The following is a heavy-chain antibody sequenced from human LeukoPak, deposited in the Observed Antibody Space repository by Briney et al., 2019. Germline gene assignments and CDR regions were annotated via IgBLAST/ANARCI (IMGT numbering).Heavy chain of an antibody. J-gene: IGHJ6*02. CDR3: ARFRPHYYYYGMDV. CDR2: MNPNSGNT. V-gene: IGHV1-8*01. CDR1: GYTFTSYD. Sequence: ASVKVSCKASGYTFTSYDINWVRQATGQGLEWMGWMNPNSGNTGYAQKFQGRVTMTRNTSISTAYMELSSLRSEDTAVYYCARFRPHYYYYGMDVWGQGTTVTVSS.